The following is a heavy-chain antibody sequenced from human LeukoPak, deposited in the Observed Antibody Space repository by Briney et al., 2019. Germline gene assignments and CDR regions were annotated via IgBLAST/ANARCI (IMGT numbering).Heavy chain of an antibody. J-gene: IGHJ5*02. CDR2: INHSGST. CDR1: GGSFSGYY. D-gene: IGHD4-17*01. CDR3: ARHGSTVTTARFDP. V-gene: IGHV4-34*01. Sequence: PSETLSLTCAVYGGSFSGYYWSWIRQPPGKGLEWIGEINHSGSTNYNPSLKSRVTISVDKSKKQFSLKLSSVTAADTAVYYCARHGSTVTTARFDPWGQGTLVTVSS.